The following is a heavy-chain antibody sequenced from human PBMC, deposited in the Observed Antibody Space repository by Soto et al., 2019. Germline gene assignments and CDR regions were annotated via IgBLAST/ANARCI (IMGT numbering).Heavy chain of an antibody. CDR3: ARDRFTMVRGFDP. V-gene: IGHV4-31*03. CDR2: IYYSGST. CDR1: GGSISSGGYY. Sequence: SETLSLTCTVSGGSISSGGYYWSWIRQHPGKGLEWIGYIYYSGSTYYNPSLKSRVTISVDTSKNQFSLKLSSVTAADTAVYYCARDRFTMVRGFDPRGQRTPVTVSS. D-gene: IGHD3-10*01. J-gene: IGHJ5*02.